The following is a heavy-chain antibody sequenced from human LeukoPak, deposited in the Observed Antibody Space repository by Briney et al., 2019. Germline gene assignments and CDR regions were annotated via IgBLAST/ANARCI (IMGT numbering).Heavy chain of an antibody. V-gene: IGHV4-59*01. CDR3: AREANSYYFDY. J-gene: IGHJ4*02. CDR2: IYYSGST. Sequence: SETLSLTCTVSGGSISSYYWSWLRQPPGKGLEWIGYIYYSGSTNYNPSLKSRVTISVDTSKNQFSLKLSSVTAADTAVYYCAREANSYYFDYWGQGTLVTVSS. CDR1: GGSISSYY.